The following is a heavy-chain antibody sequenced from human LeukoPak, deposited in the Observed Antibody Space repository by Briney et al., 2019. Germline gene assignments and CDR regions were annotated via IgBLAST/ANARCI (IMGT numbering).Heavy chain of an antibody. CDR3: ASVIAVAANYYFDY. Sequence: SETLSLTCTVSGGSISSYYWSWIRQPPGKGLEWIGYIYYSGSTNYNPSLKSRVTISVDTSKNQFSLKLSSVTAADTAVYYCASVIAVAANYYFDYWGQGTLVTVSS. D-gene: IGHD6-19*01. V-gene: IGHV4-59*08. CDR2: IYYSGST. CDR1: GGSISSYY. J-gene: IGHJ4*02.